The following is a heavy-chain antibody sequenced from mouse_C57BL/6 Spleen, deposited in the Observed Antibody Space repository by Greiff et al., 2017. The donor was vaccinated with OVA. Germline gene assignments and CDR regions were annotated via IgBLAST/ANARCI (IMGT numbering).Heavy chain of an antibody. D-gene: IGHD2-4*01. V-gene: IGHV1-78*01. Sequence: QVQLQQSDAELVKPGASVKISCKVSGYTFTDHTIHWVKQRPEQGLEWIGYIYPRDGSTKYNEKFKGKATLTADKSSSTAYMQLNSLTSEDSAVYFCAEDYDYGEAWFAYWGQGTLVTVSA. CDR1: GYTFTDHT. CDR2: IYPRDGST. CDR3: AEDYDYGEAWFAY. J-gene: IGHJ3*01.